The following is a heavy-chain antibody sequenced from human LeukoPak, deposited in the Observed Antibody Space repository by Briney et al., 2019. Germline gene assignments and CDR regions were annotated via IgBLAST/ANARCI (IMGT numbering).Heavy chain of an antibody. D-gene: IGHD1-26*01. Sequence: ASVKVSCKASGYTFAGYYMHWVRQAPGQGLEWMGWINPDSGGTNYAQKFRGRVTMTRHTSISTAYVELSRLRSDDTAVYYCARDRSRILDYWGQGTLVTVSS. CDR3: ARDRSRILDY. CDR2: INPDSGGT. V-gene: IGHV1-2*02. J-gene: IGHJ4*02. CDR1: GYTFAGYY.